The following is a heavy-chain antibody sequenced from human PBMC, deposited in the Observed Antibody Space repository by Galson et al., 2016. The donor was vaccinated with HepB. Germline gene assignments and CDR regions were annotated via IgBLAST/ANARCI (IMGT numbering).Heavy chain of an antibody. Sequence: SLRLSCAASGFTFSSYGMHWVRQAPGKGLEWLALISYDGTREDYADSVKGRFSISRENSEKTVDLQMNNMRFEDTAVYYCAKDYGGNSHYYGMDAWGQGTRVTVS. CDR1: GFTFSSYG. CDR2: ISYDGTRE. J-gene: IGHJ6*02. CDR3: AKDYGGNSHYYGMDA. V-gene: IGHV3-30*18. D-gene: IGHD4-23*01.